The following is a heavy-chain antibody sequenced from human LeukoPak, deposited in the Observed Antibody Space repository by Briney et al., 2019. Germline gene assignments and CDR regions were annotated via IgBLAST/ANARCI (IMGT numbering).Heavy chain of an antibody. CDR2: IYYSGST. J-gene: IGHJ5*02. CDR1: GGSISSSSYY. V-gene: IGHV4-39*07. D-gene: IGHD3-10*01. Sequence: RSSETLSLTCTVSGGSISSSSYYWGWIRQPPGKGLEWIGSIYYSGSTYYDPSLKSRVTISVDTSKNQFSLKLSSVTAADTAVYYCARDRRHYYGSGSYYSTPGGLDPWGQGTLVTVSS. CDR3: ARDRRHYYGSGSYYSTPGGLDP.